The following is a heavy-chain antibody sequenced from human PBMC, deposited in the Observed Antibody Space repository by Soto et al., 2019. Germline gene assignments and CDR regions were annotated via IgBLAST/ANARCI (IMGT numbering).Heavy chain of an antibody. V-gene: IGHV1-18*01. CDR2: ISTYNGDT. J-gene: IGHJ3*02. CDR3: ESQERRLGFSAFDI. D-gene: IGHD1-1*01. Sequence: ASVKVSCKASGYTFTRSGMSWVRQAPGQGLEWMGWISTYNGDTNYAQKLQGRVTMTTDTSTSTAYMELRSLRSDDTAVYYCESQERRLGFSAFDIWGQGKMVTVSS. CDR1: GYTFTRSG.